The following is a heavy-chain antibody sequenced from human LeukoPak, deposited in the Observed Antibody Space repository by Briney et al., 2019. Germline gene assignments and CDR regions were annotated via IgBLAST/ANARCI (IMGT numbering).Heavy chain of an antibody. V-gene: IGHV3-30-3*02. Sequence: GGSLRLSCAASGFTFSSYAMHWVRQAPGKGLEWVAVISYDGSNKYYADSVKGRFTISRDNSKNTLYLQMNSLRAEDTAVYYCAKHGSGGVVRGHFDYWGQGTLVTVSS. D-gene: IGHD3-10*01. CDR2: ISYDGSNK. J-gene: IGHJ4*02. CDR3: AKHGSGGVVRGHFDY. CDR1: GFTFSSYA.